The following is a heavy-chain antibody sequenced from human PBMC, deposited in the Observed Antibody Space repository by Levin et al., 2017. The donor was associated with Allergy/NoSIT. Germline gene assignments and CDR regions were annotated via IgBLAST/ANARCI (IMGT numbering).Heavy chain of an antibody. V-gene: IGHV1-2*06. CDR3: AREVSDDYGDYALDY. D-gene: IGHD4-17*01. CDR1: GYTFTGYY. Sequence: GESLKISCKASGYTFTGYYMHWVRQAPGQGLEWMGRINPNSGGTNYAQKFQGRVTMTRDTSISTAYMELSRLRSDDTAVYYCAREVSDDYGDYALDYWGQGTLVTVSS. J-gene: IGHJ4*02. CDR2: INPNSGGT.